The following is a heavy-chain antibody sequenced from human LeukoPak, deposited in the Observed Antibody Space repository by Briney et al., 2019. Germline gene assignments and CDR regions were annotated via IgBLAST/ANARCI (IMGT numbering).Heavy chain of an antibody. CDR3: ARVRPGDADS. CDR1: GFAFSTCW. V-gene: IGHV3-7*01. Sequence: GGSLSLSCAASGFAFSTCWMTWVRQAPEMGLEWVASISQDGGGTYYGDSVKGRFTISRDNAKNSLYLQMNSLRADDTAVYYCARVRPGDADSWGQGTLVSVSS. D-gene: IGHD1-26*01. J-gene: IGHJ5*01. CDR2: ISQDGGGT.